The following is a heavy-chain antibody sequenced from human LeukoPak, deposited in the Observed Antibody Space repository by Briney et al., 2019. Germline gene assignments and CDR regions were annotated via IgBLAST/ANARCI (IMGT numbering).Heavy chain of an antibody. V-gene: IGHV4-34*01. Sequence: KPSETLSLTCAVYGGPFSGYYWSWILQPPGKGLEWIGEINHSGSTNYNPSLKSRVTISVDTSKNQFSLKLSSVTAADTAVYYCARVIYDYIWGSYRLNDYWGQGTLVTVSS. CDR2: INHSGST. D-gene: IGHD3-16*02. J-gene: IGHJ4*02. CDR1: GGPFSGYY. CDR3: ARVIYDYIWGSYRLNDY.